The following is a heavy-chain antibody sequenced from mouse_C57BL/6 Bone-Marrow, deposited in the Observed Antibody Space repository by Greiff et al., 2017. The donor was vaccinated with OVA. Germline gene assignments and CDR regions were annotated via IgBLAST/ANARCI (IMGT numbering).Heavy chain of an antibody. V-gene: IGHV1-82*01. D-gene: IGHD2-1*01. Sequence: LVESGPELVKPGASVKISCKASGYAFSSSWMNWVKQRPGKGLEWIGRIYPGDGDTNYNGKFKGKATLTADKSSSTAYMQLSSLTSEDSAVYFCASYGNYGYYAMDYWGQGTSVTVSS. CDR2: IYPGDGDT. CDR1: GYAFSSSW. CDR3: ASYGNYGYYAMDY. J-gene: IGHJ4*01.